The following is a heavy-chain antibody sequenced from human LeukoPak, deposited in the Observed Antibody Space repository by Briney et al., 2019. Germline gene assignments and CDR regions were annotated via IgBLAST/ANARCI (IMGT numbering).Heavy chain of an antibody. CDR3: ARDREMATKNRYYYYYYMDV. Sequence: ASVKVSCKAFGNTFTNNGISWVRQAPGQGLEWMGGIIPIFGTANYAQKFQGRVTITADKSTSTAYMELSSLRSEDTAVYYCARDREMATKNRYYYYYYMDVWGKGTTVTVSS. CDR1: GNTFTNNG. V-gene: IGHV1-69*06. CDR2: IIPIFGTA. J-gene: IGHJ6*03. D-gene: IGHD5-24*01.